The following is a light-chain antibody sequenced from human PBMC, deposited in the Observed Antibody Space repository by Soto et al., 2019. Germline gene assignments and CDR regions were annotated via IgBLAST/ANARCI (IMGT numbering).Light chain of an antibody. CDR1: SSDVCGYNY. V-gene: IGLV2-11*01. J-gene: IGLJ1*01. CDR2: DVS. CDR3: CSYAGSPRYV. Sequence: QSALTQPRSVSGSSGQSVTISCTGTSSDVCGYNYVSWYQQHPGKAPKVMIYDVSERPSGVPDRFSGSKSGNTASLTISGLQAEDEADYYCCSYAGSPRYVFGTGTKVTVL.